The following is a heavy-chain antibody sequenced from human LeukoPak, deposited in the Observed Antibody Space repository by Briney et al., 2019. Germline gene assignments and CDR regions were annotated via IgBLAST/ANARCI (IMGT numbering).Heavy chain of an antibody. Sequence: GGSLRLSCVASGFTFSRFWMSWVRQAPGKGLEGVANIKQDGSEKNYVDSVKGRFTISRDNAKNSLFLQMNSLRAEDTAVYYCAMGDTFDIWGQGTMVTVSS. J-gene: IGHJ3*02. CDR2: IKQDGSEK. CDR3: AMGDTFDI. CDR1: GFTFSRFW. V-gene: IGHV3-7*01.